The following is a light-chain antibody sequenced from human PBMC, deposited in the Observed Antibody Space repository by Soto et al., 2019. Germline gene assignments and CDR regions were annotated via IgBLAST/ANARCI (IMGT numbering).Light chain of an antibody. Sequence: DIQMTQSPSSLSASVGDRVTITCRASQSIRSYLNWYHQKPGKTPQLLIYGASNLQSGDPSRFTGSGSGTHFTLTISSLQPEDFVTYYCQQSYTTPYTFGQGTKLEIK. CDR2: GAS. CDR1: QSIRSY. V-gene: IGKV1-39*01. CDR3: QQSYTTPYT. J-gene: IGKJ2*01.